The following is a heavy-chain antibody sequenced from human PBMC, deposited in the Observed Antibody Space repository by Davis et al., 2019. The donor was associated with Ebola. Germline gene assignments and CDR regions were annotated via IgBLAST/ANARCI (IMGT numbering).Heavy chain of an antibody. V-gene: IGHV3-9*01. CDR2: ISWNSGSI. Sequence: SLKISCAASGFTFDDYAMHWVRQAPGKGLEWVSGISWNSGSIGYADSVKGRFTISRDNSKNTLSLQMNSLRAEDTVVYYCAKVYVDIVATMAIDYWGQGTLVTVSS. CDR1: GFTFDDYA. CDR3: AKVYVDIVATMAIDY. J-gene: IGHJ4*02. D-gene: IGHD5-12*01.